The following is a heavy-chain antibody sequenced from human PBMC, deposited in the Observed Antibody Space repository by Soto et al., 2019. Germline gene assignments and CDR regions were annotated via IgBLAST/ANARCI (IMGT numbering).Heavy chain of an antibody. Sequence: QVQLVQSGAEEKKPGASVKVSCKASAYTFTSYAMHWVRQAPGQRLEWMGWINAGNGNTKYSQKFQGRVTITRDTSASTADMELSIRRSEATAVYYCARDRSGSCDYWGQGTLVTVSS. CDR3: ARDRSGSCDY. D-gene: IGHD1-26*01. CDR1: AYTFTSYA. J-gene: IGHJ4*02. CDR2: INAGNGNT. V-gene: IGHV1-3*05.